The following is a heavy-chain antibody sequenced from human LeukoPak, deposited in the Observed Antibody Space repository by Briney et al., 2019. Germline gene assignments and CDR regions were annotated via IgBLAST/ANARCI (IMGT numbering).Heavy chain of an antibody. CDR2: ISSSSSYI. V-gene: IGHV3-21*01. CDR1: GFSFNDYI. D-gene: IGHD6-13*01. J-gene: IGHJ4*02. Sequence: GGSLRLSCQASGFSFNDYIMSWVRQAPGKGLEWVSSISSSSSYIYYADSVKGRFTISRDNAKNSLYLQMNSLRAEDTAVYYCAKGAAAGPFIDYWGQGTLVTASS. CDR3: AKGAAAGPFIDY.